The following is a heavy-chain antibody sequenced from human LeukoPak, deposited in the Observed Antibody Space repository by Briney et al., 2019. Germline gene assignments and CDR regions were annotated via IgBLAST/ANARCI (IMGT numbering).Heavy chain of an antibody. D-gene: IGHD3-22*01. J-gene: IGHJ4*02. V-gene: IGHV3-15*05. Sequence: GGSLRLSCAASGFTFTNAWMTWVRQAPGRGLQWIGRIKSKTDGGTTGYAAVVKGRFTISRDDSKNTLYLQMNSLKSEDTAVYYCTTGPEYYYDSSGFHWGQGTLVTVSS. CDR3: TTGPEYYYDSSGFH. CDR2: IKSKTDGGTT. CDR1: GFTFTNAW.